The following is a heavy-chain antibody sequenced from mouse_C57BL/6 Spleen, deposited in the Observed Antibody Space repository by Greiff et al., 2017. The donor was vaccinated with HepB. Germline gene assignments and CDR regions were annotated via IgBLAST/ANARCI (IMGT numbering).Heavy chain of an antibody. V-gene: IGHV2-2*01. CDR2: IWSGGST. CDR1: GFSLTSYG. CDR3: ARNALGDYYGSSYFDY. D-gene: IGHD1-1*01. J-gene: IGHJ2*01. Sequence: VKLVESGPGLVQPSQSLSITCTVSGFSLTSYGVHWVRQSPGKGLEWLGGIWSGGSTDYNAAFISRLSISKDNSKSQVFFKMNRLQDDDTAIYYCARNALGDYYGSSYFDYWGQGTTLTVSS.